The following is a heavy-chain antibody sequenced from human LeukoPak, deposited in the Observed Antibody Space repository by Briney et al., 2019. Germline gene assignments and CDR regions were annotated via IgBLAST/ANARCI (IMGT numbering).Heavy chain of an antibody. V-gene: IGHV4-4*02. CDR2: VFHSGST. CDR3: ARDLAVAGTNYFDF. J-gene: IGHJ4*02. D-gene: IGHD6-19*01. Sequence: SEALSLTCSVSGDSISSNEWWSWVRQPPGKGLEWIGEVFHSGSTNYNPSLKSRVTISIDKSKNQFSLEVTSVTAADTAIYYCARDLAVAGTNYFDFWGQGVLVTVSS. CDR1: GDSISSNEW.